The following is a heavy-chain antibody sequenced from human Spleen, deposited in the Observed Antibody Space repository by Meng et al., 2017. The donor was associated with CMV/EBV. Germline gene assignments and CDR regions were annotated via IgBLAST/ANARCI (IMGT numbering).Heavy chain of an antibody. J-gene: IGHJ6*02. CDR2: IYSGGST. Sequence: GGSLRLSCAASGFTFSSSWMHWVCQAPEKGLEWVSVIYSGGSTYYADSVKGRFTISRDNSKNTLYLQMNSLRAEDTAVYYCARGPPSGYYYYYGMDVWGQGTTVTVSS. V-gene: IGHV3-66*01. CDR3: ARGPPSGYYYYYGMDV. CDR1: GFTFSSSW.